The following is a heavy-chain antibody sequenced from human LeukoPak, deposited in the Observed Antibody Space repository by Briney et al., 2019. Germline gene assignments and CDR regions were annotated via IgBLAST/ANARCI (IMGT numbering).Heavy chain of an antibody. CDR3: VRDQSLWALDI. V-gene: IGHV3-74*01. D-gene: IGHD1-26*01. Sequence: GGSLRLSCAASGFTFSNYWMHWIRQVPGKGLMWVSRIKGDGIDTIGADFVKGRFTTSRDNAKNTLYLQMNSLRAEDTATYYCVRDQSLWALDIWGQGTTVTVSS. J-gene: IGHJ3*02. CDR2: IKGDGIDT. CDR1: GFTFSNYW.